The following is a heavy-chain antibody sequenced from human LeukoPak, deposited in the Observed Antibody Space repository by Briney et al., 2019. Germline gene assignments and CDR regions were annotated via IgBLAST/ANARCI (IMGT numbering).Heavy chain of an antibody. Sequence: SETLSLTCTVSGGSISSYYWSWIRQPPGKGLEWIGYIYYSGSTNYNPSLKSRVTISVDTSKNQFSLKLSSVTAADTAVYYCARSGGGPNLVAARPYYYYYYYMDVWGKGTTVTVSS. CDR2: IYYSGST. CDR3: ARSGGGPNLVAARPYYYYYYYMDV. CDR1: GGSISSYY. J-gene: IGHJ6*03. D-gene: IGHD6-6*01. V-gene: IGHV4-59*12.